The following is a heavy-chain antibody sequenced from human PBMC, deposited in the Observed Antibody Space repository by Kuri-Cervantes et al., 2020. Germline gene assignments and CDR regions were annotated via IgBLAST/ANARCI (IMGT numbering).Heavy chain of an antibody. CDR2: MTNSGDG. CDR3: VRRGDLGGRRGYGI. J-gene: IGHJ3*02. Sequence: GESLKISCAASGVTFDDYGVSRVRQAPGKGLEWVSGMTNSGDGYYADSVKGRSTISRDNSKNTLDLQMDSLRAEDTAMYYCVRRGDLGGRRGYGIWGQGTMVTVSS. CDR1: GVTFDDYG. D-gene: IGHD3-22*01. V-gene: IGHV3-23*01.